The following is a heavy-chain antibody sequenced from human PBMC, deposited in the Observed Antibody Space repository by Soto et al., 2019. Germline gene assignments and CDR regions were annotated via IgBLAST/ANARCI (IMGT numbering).Heavy chain of an antibody. CDR3: AKDPWNYVGDNWFDS. D-gene: IGHD1-7*01. Sequence: GGSLRLTCSASGITYSSCTMSCVRQAPGKGLEWVSSISESGGSTYYADSVKGRFTISRDNSKNTLYLQMNSLRAEDTAVYYCAKDPWNYVGDNWFDSWGQGTLGTVS. CDR2: ISESGGST. CDR1: GITYSSCT. V-gene: IGHV3-23*01. J-gene: IGHJ5*01.